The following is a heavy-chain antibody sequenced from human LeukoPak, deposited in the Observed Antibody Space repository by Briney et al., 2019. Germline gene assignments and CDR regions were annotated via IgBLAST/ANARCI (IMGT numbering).Heavy chain of an antibody. J-gene: IGHJ4*02. CDR2: ISYDGSNK. D-gene: IGHD6-13*01. CDR3: ARDRVAAAGSFDY. V-gene: IGHV3-30-3*01. Sequence: GGSLRLSCAASGFTFSSYAMHWVRQAPGKGLEWVAVISYDGSNKYYADSVKGRFTISRDNSKNTLYLQMNSLRAEDTAVYYCARDRVAAAGSFDYWGQGTLVTVSS. CDR1: GFTFSSYA.